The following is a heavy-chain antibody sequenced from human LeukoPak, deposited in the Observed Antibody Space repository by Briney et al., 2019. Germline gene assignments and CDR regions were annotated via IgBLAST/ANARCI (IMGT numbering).Heavy chain of an antibody. Sequence: PGGSLRLSCAASGFTFTNYAMSWVRQAPGKGLEWVGRIKSKTDGGTTDYAAPVKGRFTISRDDSKNTLYLQMNSLKTEDTAVYYCTTDEGGGVYGSGSFPDYWGQGTLVTVSS. CDR1: GFTFTNYA. J-gene: IGHJ4*02. CDR2: IKSKTDGGTT. CDR3: TTDEGGGVYGSGSFPDY. V-gene: IGHV3-15*01. D-gene: IGHD3-10*01.